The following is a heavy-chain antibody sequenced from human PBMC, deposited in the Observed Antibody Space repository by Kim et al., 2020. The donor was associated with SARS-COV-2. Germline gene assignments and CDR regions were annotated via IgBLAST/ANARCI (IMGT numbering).Heavy chain of an antibody. V-gene: IGHV3-33*05. CDR3: ARDRGGLGCSGDSCYYFDY. D-gene: IGHD2-15*01. CDR2: ISYDGSRK. J-gene: IGHJ4*02. Sequence: GGSLRLSCAASGFTFGSYGMHWVRQAPGKGLEWVAVISYDGSRKYYADSVKGRFTISRDNSKNTLYLQTNSLRAEDTAVYYCARDRGGLGCSGDSCYYFDYWGQGTLVTVSS. CDR1: GFTFGSYG.